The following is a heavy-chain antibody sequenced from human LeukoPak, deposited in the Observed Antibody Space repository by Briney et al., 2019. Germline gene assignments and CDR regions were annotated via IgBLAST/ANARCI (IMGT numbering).Heavy chain of an antibody. Sequence: SETLSLACAVSGGSISSSNWWSWVRQPPGKGLEWIGEIYHSGSTNYNPSLKSRVTISVDKSKNQFSLKLSSVTAADTAVYYCAREGYYGSGTYGMDVWGQGTTVTVSS. D-gene: IGHD3-10*01. J-gene: IGHJ6*02. CDR2: IYHSGST. CDR1: GGSISSSNW. V-gene: IGHV4-4*02. CDR3: AREGYYGSGTYGMDV.